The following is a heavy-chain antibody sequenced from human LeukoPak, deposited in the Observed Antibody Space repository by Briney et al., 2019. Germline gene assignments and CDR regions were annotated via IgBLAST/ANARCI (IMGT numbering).Heavy chain of an antibody. CDR2: ISYDGSNK. J-gene: IGHJ4*02. CDR3: AKDTSSSGSYFDH. D-gene: IGHD3-10*01. Sequence: QPGGSLRLSCAASGFTFSRYDMHWVRQAPGKGPEWVAVISYDGSNKYYADSVKGRFSISRDNSKNTLFLQMNNLRAEDTAVYYCAKDTSSSGSYFDHWGQGTLVTVSS. CDR1: GFTFSRYD. V-gene: IGHV3-30-3*01.